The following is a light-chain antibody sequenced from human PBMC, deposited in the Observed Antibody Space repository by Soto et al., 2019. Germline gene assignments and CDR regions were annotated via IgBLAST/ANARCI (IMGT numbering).Light chain of an antibody. J-gene: IGLJ7*01. CDR3: CSYAYTSTCHAV. V-gene: IGLV2-23*01. CDR1: SSDVGSYNF. CDR2: EGS. Sequence: QSALTQPASVSGSPGQSITISCTGTSSDVGSYNFVSWYQQHPGKAPKLMIYEGSKRPSGVSNRFSGSKSGNTASLTISGFEPEAEADYYCCSYAYTSTCHAVFGGGTQLTVL.